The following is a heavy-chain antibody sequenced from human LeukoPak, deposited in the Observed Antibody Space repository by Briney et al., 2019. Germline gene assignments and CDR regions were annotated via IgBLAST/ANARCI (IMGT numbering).Heavy chain of an antibody. CDR2: IYYSGST. D-gene: IGHD6-25*01. V-gene: IGHV4-31*03. Sequence: SQTLSLTCTVSGGSISSGGYYWSWIRQHPGKGLEWIGHIYYSGSTYYNPSLKSRVTISVDTSKNQFSLKLSSVTAADTAVYYCARQGLKAFDIWGQGTMVTVSS. CDR3: ARQGLKAFDI. J-gene: IGHJ3*02. CDR1: GGSISSGGYY.